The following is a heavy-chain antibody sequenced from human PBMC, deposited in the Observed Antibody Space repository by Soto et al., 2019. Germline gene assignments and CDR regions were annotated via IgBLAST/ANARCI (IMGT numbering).Heavy chain of an antibody. D-gene: IGHD6-13*01. Sequence: SATLSLTCPFSRYSIMSSYYLGWIRQPPGKGLEWIGSIYSTGNTYYNPSLNSQVTISVDTSKNQFSLNVISVTAADTAVYYCRRSSRYSTDVWGQGTTVT. J-gene: IGHJ6*02. V-gene: IGHV4-38-2*01. CDR3: RRSSRYSTDV. CDR1: RYSIMSSYY. CDR2: IYSTGNT.